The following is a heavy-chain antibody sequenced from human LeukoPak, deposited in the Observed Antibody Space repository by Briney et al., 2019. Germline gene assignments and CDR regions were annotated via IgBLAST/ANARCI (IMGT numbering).Heavy chain of an antibody. D-gene: IGHD3-22*01. V-gene: IGHV3-23*01. CDR2: ISASGGST. Sequence: GGSLRLSCAASGFTFSNYAMSWVRQAPGKGLEWVSAISASGGSTYYADSVKGRFTISRDNSKNTLHLQMNSLRAEDTAVYYCARKGYYYDSSAYYSFDYRGQGTLVTVSS. CDR1: GFTFSNYA. CDR3: ARKGYYYDSSAYYSFDY. J-gene: IGHJ4*02.